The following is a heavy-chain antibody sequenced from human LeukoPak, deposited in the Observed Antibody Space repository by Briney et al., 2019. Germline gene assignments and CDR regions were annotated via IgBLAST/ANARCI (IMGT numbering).Heavy chain of an antibody. J-gene: IGHJ4*02. CDR2: IKSKIDGGTT. V-gene: IGHV3-15*01. Sequence: GGSLRLSCAASGFTFSNAWMTWVRQAPGKGLEWVGRIKSKIDGGTTDYAAPVKGRFTISRDDSKNMLYVQMDNLKTEDTAVYYCATGGSYYNNWGQGTLVTVSS. D-gene: IGHD2-15*01. CDR3: ATGGSYYNN. CDR1: GFTFSNAW.